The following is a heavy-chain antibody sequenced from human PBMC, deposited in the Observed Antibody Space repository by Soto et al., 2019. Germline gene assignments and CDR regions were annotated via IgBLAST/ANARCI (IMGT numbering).Heavy chain of an antibody. Sequence: QVQLVQSGAEVKKPGASVKVSCKASGYTFTGYYMHWVRQAPGQGLEWMGWINPNSGGTNYAQKLQGRVTMTRDTSISTAYMELSRLRSDDTAVYYCARAPPADYDFWSGHWGQGTLVTVSS. D-gene: IGHD3-3*01. CDR3: ARAPPADYDFWSGH. J-gene: IGHJ4*02. V-gene: IGHV1-2*02. CDR1: GYTFTGYY. CDR2: INPNSGGT.